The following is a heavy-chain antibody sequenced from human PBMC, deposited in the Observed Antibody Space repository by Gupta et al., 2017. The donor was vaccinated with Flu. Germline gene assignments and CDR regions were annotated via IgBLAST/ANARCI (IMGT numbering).Heavy chain of an antibody. Sequence: SYAISWVRQAPGQGLEWMGGIIPIFGTANYAQKFQGRVTITADESTSTAYMELSSLRSEDTAVYYCARAYGDYEGGWFDPWGQGTLVTVSS. CDR2: IIPIFGTA. CDR1: SYA. CDR3: ARAYGDYEGGWFDP. V-gene: IGHV1-69*01. D-gene: IGHD4-17*01. J-gene: IGHJ5*02.